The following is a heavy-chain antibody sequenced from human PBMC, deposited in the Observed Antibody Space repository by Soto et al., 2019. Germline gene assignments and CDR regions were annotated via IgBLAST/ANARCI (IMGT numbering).Heavy chain of an antibody. J-gene: IGHJ4*02. Sequence: QVHLVESGGGVVQPGGSLTLSCAASGFTFSRYGMYWVRQAPGKGLEWVAVISEDGTTKDYPDSVKGRFTVSRDNSKSTLSLQMTSLRADDTAVYFCAKDPTYHKQLRHYFDYWGQGILVTVSS. CDR3: AKDPTYHKQLRHYFDY. CDR1: GFTFSRYG. CDR2: ISEDGTTK. V-gene: IGHV3-30*18. D-gene: IGHD1-1*01.